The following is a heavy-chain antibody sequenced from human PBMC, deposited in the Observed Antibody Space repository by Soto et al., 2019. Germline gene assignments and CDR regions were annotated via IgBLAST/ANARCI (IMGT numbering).Heavy chain of an antibody. J-gene: IGHJ6*02. V-gene: IGHV4-59*01. Sequence: PSETLSLTCTVSGGSINTYYWSWIRQPPGTGLEWVGYISYSGSTNYNPSLKSRVTISVDTSKKQFSLKLSSVTAADTAVYHCARVLDLKSNDVWSGSLVAMDVWGRGTTVTVSS. CDR3: ARVLDLKSNDVWSGSLVAMDV. D-gene: IGHD3-3*01. CDR2: ISYSGST. CDR1: GGSINTYY.